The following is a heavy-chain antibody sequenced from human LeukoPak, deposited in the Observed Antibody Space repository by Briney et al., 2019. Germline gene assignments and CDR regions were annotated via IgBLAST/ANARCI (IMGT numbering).Heavy chain of an antibody. CDR3: AKVHYYDSSGSPGY. CDR2: ITSTGATT. J-gene: IGHJ4*02. CDR1: GFTFATYT. D-gene: IGHD3-22*01. Sequence: GGSLRLSCAASGFTFATYTMTWVRQAPGKGLETVSTITSTGATTYFADSVRGRFTISRDNSKNTLYLQMNSLRAEDTAVCYCAKVHYYDSSGSPGYWGQGTLVTVSS. V-gene: IGHV3-23*01.